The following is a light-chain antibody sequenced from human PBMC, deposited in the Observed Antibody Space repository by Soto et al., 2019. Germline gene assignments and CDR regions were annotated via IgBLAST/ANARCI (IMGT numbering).Light chain of an antibody. J-gene: IGLJ1*01. V-gene: IGLV2-14*01. CDR1: SFDVGGYNY. CDR2: NDS. CDR3: SSYTTSSTYV. Sequence: QSALTQPASVSGSPGQSITISCTGTSFDVGGYNYVSWYQQHPGKAPKLIIYNDSHRPSGVSNRFSGSKSGITASLTISGLQAEDEADYYCSSYTTSSTYVFGTGIKLTVL.